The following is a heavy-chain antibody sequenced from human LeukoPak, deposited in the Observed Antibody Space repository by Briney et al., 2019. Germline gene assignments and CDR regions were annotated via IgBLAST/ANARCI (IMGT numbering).Heavy chain of an antibody. D-gene: IGHD5-24*01. Sequence: GASVKVSCKASGYTFTGYYMHWVRQAPGQGLEWMGWINPNSGGTNYAQKFQGRVTMTRDTSISTAYMELSRLRSDDTAVYYCERDGSDGYNLVEGVDCWGQGTLVTVSS. J-gene: IGHJ4*02. CDR2: INPNSGGT. V-gene: IGHV1-2*02. CDR1: GYTFTGYY. CDR3: ERDGSDGYNLVEGVDC.